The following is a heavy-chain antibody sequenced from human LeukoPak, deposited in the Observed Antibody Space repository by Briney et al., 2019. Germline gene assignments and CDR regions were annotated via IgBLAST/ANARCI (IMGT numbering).Heavy chain of an antibody. CDR1: GYTFSSFY. Sequence: ASVKVSCKASGYTFSSFYLHWVRQAPGQGLEWMGIITPNTGDTTYAPKFQDRLIMTRDRSTSTVYMELHSLRSEDTAVYYCARSRNYYRVYFDNWGQGILVTVSS. CDR2: ITPNTGDT. D-gene: IGHD3-10*01. CDR3: ARSRNYYRVYFDN. V-gene: IGHV1-46*01. J-gene: IGHJ4*02.